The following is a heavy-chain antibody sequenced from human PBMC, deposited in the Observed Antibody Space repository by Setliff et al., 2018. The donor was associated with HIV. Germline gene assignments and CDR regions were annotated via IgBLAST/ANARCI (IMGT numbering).Heavy chain of an antibody. Sequence: ASVKVSCKASGYNFTSHDINWVRQAPGQGLEWMGWIIPIFGTTHYAQKFQGRVTVTADESTSTAYMQLSSLRSDDTAVYYCARGRNYDSSGYGDYYYYMDVWGKGTTVTVSS. CDR1: GYNFTSHD. D-gene: IGHD3-22*01. J-gene: IGHJ6*03. V-gene: IGHV1-69*13. CDR3: ARGRNYDSSGYGDYYYYMDV. CDR2: IIPIFGTT.